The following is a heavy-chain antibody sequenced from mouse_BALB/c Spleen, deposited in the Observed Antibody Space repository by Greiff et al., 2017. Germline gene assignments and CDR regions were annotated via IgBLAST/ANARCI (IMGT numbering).Heavy chain of an antibody. CDR2: IWAGGST. V-gene: IGHV2-9*02. J-gene: IGHJ3*01. D-gene: IGHD2-14*01. Sequence: QVQLKESGPGLVAPSQSLSITCTVSGFSLTSYGVPWVRQPPGKGLEWLGVIWAGGSTNYNSALMSRLSISKDNSKSQVFVKMNSLQTDDTAMYYCAREGYDDGFWAYWGQGTLVTVSA. CDR3: AREGYDDGFWAY. CDR1: GFSLTSYG.